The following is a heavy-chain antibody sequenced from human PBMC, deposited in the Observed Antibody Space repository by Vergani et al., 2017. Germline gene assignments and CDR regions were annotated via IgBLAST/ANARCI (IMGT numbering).Heavy chain of an antibody. V-gene: IGHV3-30-3*01. CDR2: ISYDGSNK. J-gene: IGHJ4*02. Sequence: VQLVESGGGLVQPGGSLRLSCAASGFTFSSYAMHWVRQAPGKGLEWVAVISYDGSNKYYADSVKGRFTISRDNSKNTLYLQMNSLRAEDTAVYYCARGSYWRSAGGLWDYWGEGTLVTVSS. CDR1: GFTFSSYA. CDR3: ARGSYWRSAGGLWDY. D-gene: IGHD2-8*02.